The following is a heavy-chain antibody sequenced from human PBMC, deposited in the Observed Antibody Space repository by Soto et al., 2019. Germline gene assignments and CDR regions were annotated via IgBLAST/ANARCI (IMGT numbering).Heavy chain of an antibody. CDR3: AREVSWSGYYTD. CDR1: GGSISSYY. D-gene: IGHD3-3*01. V-gene: IGHV4-59*01. Sequence: PSETLSLTCTISGGSISSYYWSWIRQPPGKGLESIGYIYYSGSTDYNPSLKSRVTISVDTSKNQFSLKLSSVTAADTAVYYCAREVSWSGYYTDWGRGILVTVSS. J-gene: IGHJ4*02. CDR2: IYYSGST.